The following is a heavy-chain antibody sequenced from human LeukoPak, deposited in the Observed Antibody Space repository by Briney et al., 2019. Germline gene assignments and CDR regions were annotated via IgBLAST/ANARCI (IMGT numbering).Heavy chain of an antibody. CDR3: AKLPMEPGYCSGGSCSDI. J-gene: IGHJ3*02. V-gene: IGHV3-30*18. D-gene: IGHD2-15*01. Sequence: GSLRLSCAASGFTFSSYGMHWVRQAPGKGLEWVAVISYDGSNKYYADSVKGRFTISRDNSKNTLYLQMNSLRAEDTAVYYCAKLPMEPGYCSGGSCSDIWGQGTMVTVSS. CDR1: GFTFSSYG. CDR2: ISYDGSNK.